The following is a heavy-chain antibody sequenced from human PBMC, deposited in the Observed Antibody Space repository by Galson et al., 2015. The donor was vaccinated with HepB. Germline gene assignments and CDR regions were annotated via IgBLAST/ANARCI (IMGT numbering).Heavy chain of an antibody. CDR3: AREVQVVRGVIHNWFDP. CDR1: GFTFSSYG. Sequence: SLRLSCAASGFTFSSYGMHWVRQAPGKGLEWVAVIWYDGSNKYYADSVKGRFTISRDNSKNTLYLQMNSLRAEDTAVCYCAREVQVVRGVIHNWFDPWGQGTLVTVSS. CDR2: IWYDGSNK. D-gene: IGHD3-10*01. V-gene: IGHV3-33*08. J-gene: IGHJ5*02.